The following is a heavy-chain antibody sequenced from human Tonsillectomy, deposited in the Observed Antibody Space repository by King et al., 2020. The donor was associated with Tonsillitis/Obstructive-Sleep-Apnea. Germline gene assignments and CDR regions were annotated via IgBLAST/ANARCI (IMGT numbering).Heavy chain of an antibody. D-gene: IGHD2-2*01. CDR1: GYTFTSYG. Sequence: QLVQSGAEVKKPGASVKVSCKASGYTFTSYGISWVRQAPGQGLEWMGWISAYNGNTNYAQKLQGRVTMPTDTSTSTAYMELRSLKSDDTAVYYCARETLGYCSRTSRGDFDYWGQGTLVTVSS. CDR2: ISAYNGNT. CDR3: ARETLGYCSRTSRGDFDY. J-gene: IGHJ4*02. V-gene: IGHV1-18*01.